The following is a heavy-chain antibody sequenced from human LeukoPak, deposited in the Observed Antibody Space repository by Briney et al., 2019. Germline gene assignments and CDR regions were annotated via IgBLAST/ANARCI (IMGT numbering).Heavy chain of an antibody. CDR2: IKSKTDGGTT. Sequence: PGGSLRLSCAASGFTFSNAWMSWVRQAPGKGLEWVGRIKSKTDGGTTDYAAPVKGRFTISRDDSKNTLYLRMNSLKTEDTAVYYCTTAYSSGWYYYYYYGMDVWGQGTTVTVSS. CDR1: GFTFSNAW. V-gene: IGHV3-15*01. CDR3: TTAYSSGWYYYYYYGMDV. D-gene: IGHD6-19*01. J-gene: IGHJ6*02.